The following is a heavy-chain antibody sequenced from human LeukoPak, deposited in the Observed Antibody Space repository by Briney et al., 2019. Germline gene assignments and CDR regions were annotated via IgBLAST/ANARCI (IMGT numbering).Heavy chain of an antibody. CDR3: TRDVYYYYYYGMDV. CDR1: GFTFGDYA. CDR2: IRSKAYGGTT. V-gene: IGHV3-49*04. Sequence: GGSLRLSCTASGFTFGDYAMSWVRQAPGKGLEWVGFIRSKAYGGTTEYAASVKGRFTISRDDSKSIAYLQMNSLKTEDTAVYYCTRDVYYYYYYGMDVWGQGTTVTVSS. J-gene: IGHJ6*02.